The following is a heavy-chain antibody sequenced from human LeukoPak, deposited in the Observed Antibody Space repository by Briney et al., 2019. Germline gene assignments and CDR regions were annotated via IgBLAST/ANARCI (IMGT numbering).Heavy chain of an antibody. D-gene: IGHD3-22*01. CDR3: ARGQWLTH. J-gene: IGHJ4*02. CDR2: GST. V-gene: IGHV4-34*01. Sequence: GSTNYNPSLKSRVTISVDTSKNQFSLKLSSVTAADTAVYYCARGQWLTHWGQGTLVTVSS.